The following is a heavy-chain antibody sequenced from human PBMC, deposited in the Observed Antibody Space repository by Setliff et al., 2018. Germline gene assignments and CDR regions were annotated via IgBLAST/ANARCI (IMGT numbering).Heavy chain of an antibody. V-gene: IGHV4-38-2*01. J-gene: IGHJ4*02. Sequence: SETLSLTCAVSGYSISSGYYWGWIRQPPGKGLEWIGSIYHSGSTYYNPSLKSRVTISVDTSKNQFSLKLSSVTAADTAVYYCARKYSSSWYWTWTYYFDYWGQGTLVTVSS. CDR1: GYSISSGYY. D-gene: IGHD6-13*01. CDR3: ARKYSSSWYWTWTYYFDY. CDR2: IYHSGST.